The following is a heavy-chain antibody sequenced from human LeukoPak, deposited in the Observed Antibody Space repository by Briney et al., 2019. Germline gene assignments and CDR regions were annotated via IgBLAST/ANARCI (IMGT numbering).Heavy chain of an antibody. V-gene: IGHV5-51*01. Sequence: GESLKISCKGSGYSFTSYWIGWVRQMPGKGLEWTGIIYPGDSDTRYSPSFQGQVTISADKSISTAYLQWSSLKASDTAMYYCARGVPYGGHSGFLDYWGQGTLVTVSS. CDR1: GYSFTSYW. CDR2: IYPGDSDT. CDR3: ARGVPYGGHSGFLDY. J-gene: IGHJ4*02. D-gene: IGHD4-23*01.